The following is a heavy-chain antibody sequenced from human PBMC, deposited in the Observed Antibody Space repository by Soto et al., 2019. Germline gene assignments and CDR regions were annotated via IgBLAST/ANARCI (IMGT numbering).Heavy chain of an antibody. D-gene: IGHD5-18*01. V-gene: IGHV4-34*01. CDR3: ARVLDRAMAAVGQGYYFDY. J-gene: IGHJ4*02. CDR1: GGSFSGYY. CDR2: INHSGST. Sequence: QVQLQQWGAGLLKPSETLSLTCAVYGGSFSGYYWSWIRQPPGKGLEWIGEINHSGSTNYNPSLKSRVTISVDTSKNQFSLKLSSVTAADTAVYYCARVLDRAMAAVGQGYYFDYWGQGTLVTVSS.